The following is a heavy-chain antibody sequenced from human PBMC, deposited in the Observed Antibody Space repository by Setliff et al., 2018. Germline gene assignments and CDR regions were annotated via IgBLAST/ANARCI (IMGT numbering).Heavy chain of an antibody. CDR1: GFTFSNFA. CDR3: ARASLGKFGSAVEYFHH. CDR2: ISDTSAFI. D-gene: IGHD2-15*01. J-gene: IGHJ1*01. Sequence: GGSLRLSCAASGFTFSNFAMNWVRQAPGKGPEWVSSISDTSAFIYYADSVKGRFTISRDNAKNTLYLQMNSLRADDTAVYYCARASLGKFGSAVEYFHHWGQGTLVTVSS. V-gene: IGHV3-21*06.